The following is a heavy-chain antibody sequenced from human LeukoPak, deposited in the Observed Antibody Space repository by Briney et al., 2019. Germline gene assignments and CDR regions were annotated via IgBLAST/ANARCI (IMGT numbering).Heavy chain of an antibody. CDR3: AKDSFPKTIQSNSFDP. V-gene: IGHV3-23*01. CDR1: GFTFSSYA. J-gene: IGHJ5*02. CDR2: ISGSGGST. D-gene: IGHD2/OR15-2a*01. Sequence: GGSLRLSCAASGFTFSSYAMSWVRQAPGKGLEWVSAISGSGGSTYYADSVKGRFTISRDNSKNTLYLQMNSLRAEDTAVFYCAKDSFPKTIQSNSFDPWGQGTLVTVSS.